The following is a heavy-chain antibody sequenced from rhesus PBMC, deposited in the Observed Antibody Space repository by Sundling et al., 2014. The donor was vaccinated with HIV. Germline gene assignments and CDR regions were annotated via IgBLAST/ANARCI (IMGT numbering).Heavy chain of an antibody. V-gene: IGHV1-198*02. D-gene: IGHD2-27*01. Sequence: QVQLVQSGAEVKKPGASVKVSCKASGFTFGSYTINWVRQAPGQGLEWMGVIIPLVGITNYAEKFQGRVTITADTSTSTAYMELSSLRSEDTAVYYCARGFSENIGVVFTATGGLDSWGQGVVVTVSS. CDR2: IIPLVGIT. CDR1: GFTFGSYT. CDR3: ARGFSENIGVVFTATGGLDS. J-gene: IGHJ6*01.